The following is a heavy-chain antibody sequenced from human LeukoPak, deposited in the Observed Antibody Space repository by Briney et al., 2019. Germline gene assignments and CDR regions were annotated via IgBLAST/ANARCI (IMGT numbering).Heavy chain of an antibody. J-gene: IGHJ3*02. Sequence: PGGSLRLSCAGSGFTFSSYWMSWVRQAPGKGLEWVANIKQDGSEKYYVDSVKGRFTISRDNAKNSLYLQMNSLRAEDTAVYYCASRHYDILTGYDHAFDIWGQGTMVTVSS. CDR2: IKQDGSEK. D-gene: IGHD3-9*01. CDR1: GFTFSSYW. CDR3: ASRHYDILTGYDHAFDI. V-gene: IGHV3-7*01.